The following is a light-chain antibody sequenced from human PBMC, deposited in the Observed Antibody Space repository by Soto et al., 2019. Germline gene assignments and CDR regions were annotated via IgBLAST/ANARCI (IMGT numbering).Light chain of an antibody. J-gene: IGKJ3*01. CDR3: QQQSA. V-gene: IGKV3-11*01. CDR1: QSVTSY. Sequence: EVVLTQSPATLSLSPGERATLSCRASQSVTSYLAWYQQKPGQAPRLLIYDASNRATGIPVRFSGSGSGTDFTLTISSLEPEDFAVYYCQQQSAFGPGTKVDIK. CDR2: DAS.